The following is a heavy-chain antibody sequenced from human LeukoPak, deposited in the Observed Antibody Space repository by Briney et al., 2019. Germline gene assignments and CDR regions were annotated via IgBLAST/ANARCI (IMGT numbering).Heavy chain of an antibody. CDR3: AREGILLGPMDV. V-gene: IGHV3-21*01. CDR2: ISSSSSYI. J-gene: IGHJ6*04. CDR1: GFTFSSHS. Sequence: RGSPRHSCAASGFTFSSHSMNWVRQAPGKGLEWVSSISSSSSYIYYADSVKGRFTISRDNAKNSLYLQMNSLRAEDTAVYYCAREGILLGPMDVWGKGTTVTVSS. D-gene: IGHD2-15*01.